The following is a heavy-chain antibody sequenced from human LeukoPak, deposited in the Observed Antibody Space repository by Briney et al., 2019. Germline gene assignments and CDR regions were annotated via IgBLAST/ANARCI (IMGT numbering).Heavy chain of an antibody. CDR2: IYSGGST. CDR3: ARDGNYDSSGFDF. V-gene: IGHV3-66*01. CDR1: GFTVSSNY. J-gene: IGHJ4*02. D-gene: IGHD3-22*01. Sequence: GGSLRLSCTASGFTVSSNYMSWVRQAPGKGLEWVSVIYSGGSTYYADSVKGRFTISRDNSKNTLYLQMNSLRAEDTAVYYCARDGNYDSSGFDFWGQGTLVTVSS.